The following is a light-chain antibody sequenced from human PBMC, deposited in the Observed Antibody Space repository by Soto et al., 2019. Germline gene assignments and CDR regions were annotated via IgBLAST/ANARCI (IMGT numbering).Light chain of an antibody. CDR3: QAFNSYPIT. V-gene: IGKV3-11*01. CDR1: QSVSSY. Sequence: EIVLTQSPATLSLSPGERDTLSCRASQSVSSYLAWYQQKPGQAPRLLIYDASNRATGIPARFSGSGSGTEFALTIGGLQPDDFATYYCQAFNSYPITFGQGTRLEIK. CDR2: DAS. J-gene: IGKJ5*01.